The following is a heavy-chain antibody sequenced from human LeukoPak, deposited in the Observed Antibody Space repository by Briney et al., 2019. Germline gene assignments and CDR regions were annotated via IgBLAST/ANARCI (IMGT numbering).Heavy chain of an antibody. CDR3: AAPHEDY. V-gene: IGHV3-30-3*01. J-gene: IGHJ4*02. CDR2: ISYDGSNK. Sequence: GGSLRLSCAASGFTFSSHAMHWVRQAPGKGLEWLAVISYDGSNKYYADSVKGRFTISRDNSKNTLYLQMNSLRAEDTAVYYCAAPHEDYWGQGTLVTVSS. CDR1: GFTFSSHA.